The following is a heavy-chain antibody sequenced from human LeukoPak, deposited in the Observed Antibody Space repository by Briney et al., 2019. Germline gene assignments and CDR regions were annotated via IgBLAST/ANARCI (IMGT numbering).Heavy chain of an antibody. CDR2: IYSGGST. CDR1: GFTVSSNY. D-gene: IGHD3-22*01. CDR3: AGGEYYDSSGYLDY. J-gene: IGHJ4*02. V-gene: IGHV3-53*01. Sequence: PGGSLRLSCAASGFTVSSNYMSWVRQAPGKGLEWVSVIYSGGSTYYADSVKGRFTISRDNSKNTLYLQMNSLRAEDTAVYYCAGGEYYDSSGYLDYWGQGTLVTVSS.